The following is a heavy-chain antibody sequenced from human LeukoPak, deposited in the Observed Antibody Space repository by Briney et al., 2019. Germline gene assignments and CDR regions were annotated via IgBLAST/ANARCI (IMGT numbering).Heavy chain of an antibody. CDR2: INYSGST. D-gene: IGHD2-2*01. CDR1: GGSISNYY. Sequence: SETLSLTCTVSGGSISNYYWSWIRQPPGKGLEWIGYINYSGSTTYNPSLESRVTISVDTSKNQFSLKLTSATAADTAVYYCARQAAANSIDYWGQGTVVTVSS. CDR3: ARQAAANSIDY. J-gene: IGHJ4*02. V-gene: IGHV4-59*08.